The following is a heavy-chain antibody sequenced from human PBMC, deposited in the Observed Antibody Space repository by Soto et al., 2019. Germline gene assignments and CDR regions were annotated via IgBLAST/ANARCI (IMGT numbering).Heavy chain of an antibody. Sequence: GGSLRLSCAASGFTFSSYAMSWVRQAPGKGLEWVSAISGSGGSTYYADSVKGRFTISRDNSKNTLYLQMNSLRAEDTAVYYCAKDGRGLSRGKQGIAAAPAWFDPWGQGTLVTVSS. CDR2: ISGSGGST. D-gene: IGHD6-13*01. V-gene: IGHV3-23*01. CDR1: GFTFSSYA. CDR3: AKDGRGLSRGKQGIAAAPAWFDP. J-gene: IGHJ5*02.